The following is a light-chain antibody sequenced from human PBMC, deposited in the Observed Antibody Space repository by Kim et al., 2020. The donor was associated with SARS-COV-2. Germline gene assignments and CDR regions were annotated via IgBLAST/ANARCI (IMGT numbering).Light chain of an antibody. CDR3: HQYDDLI. J-gene: IGKJ4*01. CDR2: DAS. CDR1: QDSTNY. V-gene: IGKV1-33*01. Sequence: LSASVGDRVTITCQATQDSTNYLNWYQHKPRKAPKLLIYDASNLETGVPSRFSGSGSGTHFTFTISSLQPEDFATYYCHQYDDLIFGGGTKVDIK.